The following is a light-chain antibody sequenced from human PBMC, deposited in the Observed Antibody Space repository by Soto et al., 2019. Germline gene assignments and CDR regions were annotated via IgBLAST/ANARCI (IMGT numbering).Light chain of an antibody. CDR3: QQYNNWPYT. CDR2: GAS. V-gene: IGKV3-15*01. CDR1: QSVSTI. Sequence: EIVMTQSPDTLSVSPGERATLSCRASQSVSTILAWYQQKPGQAPRLLIYGASTRATGIPARFSGSGSGTEFTLTISSLQSEDFAVYHCQQYNNWPYTFGQGTKLEIK. J-gene: IGKJ2*01.